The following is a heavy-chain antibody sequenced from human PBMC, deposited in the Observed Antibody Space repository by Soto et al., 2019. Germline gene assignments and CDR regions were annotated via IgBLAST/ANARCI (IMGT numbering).Heavy chain of an antibody. J-gene: IGHJ3*02. CDR2: ISNSSTYI. V-gene: IGHV3-21*01. CDR3: ARSRVATISGRDAFEI. D-gene: IGHD5-12*01. CDR1: GFNFSNYC. Sequence: EVQLVESGGGLVKPGGSLRLSCAASGFNFSNYCMNWVRQAPGKGLEWVSSISNSSTYIFYADSVQGRFTISRDNANDSLYLQMNSLRVEDTAVYYCARSRVATISGRDAFEIWGQGTMVTVSS.